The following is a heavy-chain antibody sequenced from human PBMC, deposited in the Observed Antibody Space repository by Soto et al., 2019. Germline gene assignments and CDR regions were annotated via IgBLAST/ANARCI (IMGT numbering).Heavy chain of an antibody. CDR2: INACNGNT. D-gene: IGHD6-13*01. V-gene: IGHV1-3*01. Sequence: VRQEKSQGLEWMGWINACNGNTKYSQKLQGRVTITRDTSASTAYMELSSLRSEDTAVYYCARVSSSSPQGDYYYYYGMDVWGQGTTVTVSS. CDR3: ARVSSSSPQGDYYYYYGMDV. J-gene: IGHJ6*02.